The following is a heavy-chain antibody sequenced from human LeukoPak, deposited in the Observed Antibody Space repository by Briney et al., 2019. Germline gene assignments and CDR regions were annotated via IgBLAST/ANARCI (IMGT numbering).Heavy chain of an antibody. Sequence: PSETLSLTCTVSGGSISSSSYYWGWIRQPPGKGLEWIGSIYYSGSTYYNPSLKSRVTISVDTSKNQFSLKLSSVTAADTAVYYCARPHYSSSWYWFDPWGQGTLVTVSS. J-gene: IGHJ5*02. CDR3: ARPHYSSSWYWFDP. CDR1: GGSISSSSYY. CDR2: IYYSGST. D-gene: IGHD6-13*01. V-gene: IGHV4-39*01.